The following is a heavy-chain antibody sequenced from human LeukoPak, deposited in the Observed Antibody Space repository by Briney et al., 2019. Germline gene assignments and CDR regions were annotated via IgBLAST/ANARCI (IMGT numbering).Heavy chain of an antibody. CDR3: ARFKWNDGTSIDY. V-gene: IGHV4-31*03. J-gene: IGHJ4*02. D-gene: IGHD1-20*01. CDR1: GGSISSGGYY. CDR2: IYYSGST. Sequence: PSETLSLTCTVSGGSISSGGYYWSWIRQHPGKGLEWIGYIYYSGSTYYNPSLKSRVTISVDTSKNQFSLKLSSVTAADTAVYYCARFKWNDGTSIDYWGQGTLVTVYS.